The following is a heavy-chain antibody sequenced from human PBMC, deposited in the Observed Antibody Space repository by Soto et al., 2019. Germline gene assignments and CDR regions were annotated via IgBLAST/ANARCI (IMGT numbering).Heavy chain of an antibody. CDR2: ISSSSSYI. J-gene: IGHJ4*02. V-gene: IGHV3-21*01. CDR1: GFTFSSYS. CDR3: ATPAGIAVAGSIPPQDY. D-gene: IGHD6-19*01. Sequence: GGSLRLSCAASGFTFSSYSMNWVRQAPGKGLEWVSSISSSSSYIYYADSVKGRFTISRDNAKNSLYLQMNSLRAEDTAVYYCATPAGIAVAGSIPPQDYWGQGTLVTVSS.